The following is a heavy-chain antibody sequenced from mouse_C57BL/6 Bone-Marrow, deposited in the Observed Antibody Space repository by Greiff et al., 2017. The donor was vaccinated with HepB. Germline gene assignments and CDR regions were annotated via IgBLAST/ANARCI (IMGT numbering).Heavy chain of an antibody. Sequence: DVHLVESGEGLVKPGGSLKLSCAASGFTFSSYAMSWVRQTPEKRLEWVAYISSGGDYIYYADTVKGRFTISRDNARNTLYLQMSSLKSEDTAMYYCTRAGYYGSSFVWYFDVWGTGTTVTVSS. CDR2: ISSGGDYI. J-gene: IGHJ1*03. V-gene: IGHV5-9-1*02. CDR3: TRAGYYGSSFVWYFDV. CDR1: GFTFSSYA. D-gene: IGHD1-1*01.